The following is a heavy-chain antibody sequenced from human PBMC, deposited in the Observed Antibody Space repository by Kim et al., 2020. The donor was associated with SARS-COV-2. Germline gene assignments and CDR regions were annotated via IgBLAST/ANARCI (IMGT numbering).Heavy chain of an antibody. V-gene: IGHV3-23*01. Sequence: GGSLRLSCAASGFTFSSYAMSWVRQAPGKGLEWVSAISGSGGSTYYADSVKGRFTISRDNSKNTLYLQMNSLRAEDTAVYYCAKDGYYYGSGSYYAYWGQGTLVTVSS. CDR2: ISGSGGST. J-gene: IGHJ4*02. D-gene: IGHD3-10*01. CDR1: GFTFSSYA. CDR3: AKDGYYYGSGSYYAY.